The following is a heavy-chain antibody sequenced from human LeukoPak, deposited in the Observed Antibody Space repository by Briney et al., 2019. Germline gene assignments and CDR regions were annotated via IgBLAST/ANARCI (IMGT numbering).Heavy chain of an antibody. D-gene: IGHD2-2*01. CDR1: GYTFTSYG. J-gene: IGHJ4*02. CDR2: ISAYNGNT. CDR3: ARDPSTECGSTSCSSFDY. V-gene: IGHV1-18*01. Sequence: ASVKVSCKASGYTFTSYGISWVRQAPGQGLEWMGWISAYNGNTNYAQKLQGRVTMTTDTSTSTAYMELRSLRSDDTAVYYCARDPSTECGSTSCSSFDYWGQGTLVTVSS.